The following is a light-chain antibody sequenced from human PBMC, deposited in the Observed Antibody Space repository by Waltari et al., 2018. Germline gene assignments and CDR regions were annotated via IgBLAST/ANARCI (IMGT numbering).Light chain of an antibody. Sequence: SYVLTQPPSVSVAPGQTARITCGGSDIGDKRVHWYQHKTGQAPLLVVYDDTDRPSGIPGRISGSNSGYTANLSITRVEAGDEADYYCQVWDSDGDYVVFGGGTKLIVL. J-gene: IGLJ2*01. CDR1: DIGDKR. CDR2: DDT. V-gene: IGLV3-21*02. CDR3: QVWDSDGDYVV.